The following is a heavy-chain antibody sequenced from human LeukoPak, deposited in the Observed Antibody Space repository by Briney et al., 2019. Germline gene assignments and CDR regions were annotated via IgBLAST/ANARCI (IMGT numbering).Heavy chain of an antibody. J-gene: IGHJ5*02. CDR2: IYHSGST. CDR1: GGSISSSSYY. D-gene: IGHD4-17*01. Sequence: SETLSLTCTVSGGSISSSSYYWGWIRQPPGKGLEWIGEIYHSGSTNYNPSLKSRVTISVDKSKNQFSLKLSSVTAADTAVYYCARVPGDYVEYNWFDPWGQGTLVTVSS. V-gene: IGHV4-39*07. CDR3: ARVPGDYVEYNWFDP.